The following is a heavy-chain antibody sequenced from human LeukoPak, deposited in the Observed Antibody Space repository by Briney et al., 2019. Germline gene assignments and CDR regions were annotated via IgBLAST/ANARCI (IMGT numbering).Heavy chain of an antibody. CDR1: GGSFSGYY. D-gene: IGHD1-26*01. CDR3: ARGPREGAIGFDY. V-gene: IGHV4-34*01. CDR2: ISHSGST. J-gene: IGHJ4*02. Sequence: SETLSLTCAVYGGSFSGYYWSWIPQPQGKGLEWIGEISHSGSTNYNPSLKSRVTISVDTSKNQFSLKLSSVTAADTAVYYCARGPREGAIGFDYWGQGTLVTVSS.